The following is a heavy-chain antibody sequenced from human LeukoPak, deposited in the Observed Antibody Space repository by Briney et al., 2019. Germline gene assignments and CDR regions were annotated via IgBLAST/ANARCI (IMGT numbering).Heavy chain of an antibody. D-gene: IGHD1-26*01. Sequence: PSETLSLTCAVSGGSITTDNWWSWVRQTPGKGLEWIGEVYHRGNTNYNPSLKSRATVSVDKSKNQFPLKLNSVTAADTAVYYCARVPREAGALDYWGQGTLVTVSS. CDR2: VYHRGNT. CDR1: GGSITTDNW. CDR3: ARVPREAGALDY. V-gene: IGHV4-4*02. J-gene: IGHJ4*02.